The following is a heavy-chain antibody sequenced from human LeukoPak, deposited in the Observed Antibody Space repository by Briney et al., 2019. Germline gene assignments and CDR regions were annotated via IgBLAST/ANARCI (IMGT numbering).Heavy chain of an antibody. CDR3: ARAHYIDITTQGGFSYYAMDV. CDR1: GGSFSSYA. D-gene: IGHD3-16*01. CDR2: IIPIFGTT. V-gene: IGHV1-69*13. J-gene: IGHJ6*02. Sequence: SVKVSCKASGGSFSSYAITWVRQGPGQGLEWMGGIIPIFGTTMFAQKFQGRVTITADEITNTAYMELTSLRSDDTAVYYCARAHYIDITTQGGFSYYAMDVWGQGTTLTVSS.